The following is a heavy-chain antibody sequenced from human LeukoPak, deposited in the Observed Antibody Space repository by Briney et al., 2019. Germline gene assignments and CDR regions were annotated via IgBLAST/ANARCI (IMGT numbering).Heavy chain of an antibody. Sequence: PGGSLRLSCAASGFTFRSYAMTWVRQAPGKGLEWVSAISGGGTSTYYADSVRGRFTISRDNSKNTLYLQMNSLRAEDTAVYYCAKDRWGSSWPYYFDYWGQGALVTVTP. CDR3: AKDRWGSSWPYYFDY. J-gene: IGHJ4*02. V-gene: IGHV3-23*01. D-gene: IGHD6-13*01. CDR2: ISGGGTST. CDR1: GFTFRSYA.